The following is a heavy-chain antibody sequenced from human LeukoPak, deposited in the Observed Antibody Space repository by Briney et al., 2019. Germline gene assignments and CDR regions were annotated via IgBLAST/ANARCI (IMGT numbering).Heavy chain of an antibody. CDR2: MSGSASGGST. J-gene: IGHJ4*02. Sequence: GGSLRLSCAASGFTFSSYAMSWVRQAPGKGLEWVSAMSGSASGGSTYYADSVKGRFTISRDYSKNTLYLQMNSLRAEDTAVYYCAKDGAGDPGDFEYWGQGTLVTVSS. CDR1: GFTFSSYA. D-gene: IGHD3-10*01. V-gene: IGHV3-23*01. CDR3: AKDGAGDPGDFEY.